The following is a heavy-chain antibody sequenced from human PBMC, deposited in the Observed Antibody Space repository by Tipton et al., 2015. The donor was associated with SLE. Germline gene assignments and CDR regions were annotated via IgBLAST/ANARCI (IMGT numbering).Heavy chain of an antibody. J-gene: IGHJ4*02. CDR3: ARSWSGRREFDY. D-gene: IGHD1-26*01. Sequence: TLSLTCTVSGASISSYYWSWIRQPPGKGLEWIGYIYRTGTTYVNPSLKSRVSMSMDTSNNRFSLTMTSLTVAVTAVYYCARSWSGRREFDYWGPGTLVTVSS. CDR1: GASISSYY. CDR2: IYRTGTT. V-gene: IGHV4-59*04.